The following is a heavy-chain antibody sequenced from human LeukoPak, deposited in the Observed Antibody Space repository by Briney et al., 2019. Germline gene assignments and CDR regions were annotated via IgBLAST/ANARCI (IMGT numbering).Heavy chain of an antibody. J-gene: IGHJ4*02. CDR3: TREKRYFDWFQADY. Sequence: GGSLRLSCTASGFTFSDYAMSWFRQATGKGLEWVGFIRNKAYGGTAEYAASVKCRFTISRADSKTIAYLKMNSLKTEDTAVYYCTREKRYFDWFQADYWGEGSLVTVYS. CDR2: IRNKAYGGTA. D-gene: IGHD3-9*01. CDR1: GFTFSDYA. V-gene: IGHV3-49*03.